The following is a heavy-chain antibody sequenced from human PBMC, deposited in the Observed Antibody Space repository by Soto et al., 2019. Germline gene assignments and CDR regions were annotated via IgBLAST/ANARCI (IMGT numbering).Heavy chain of an antibody. V-gene: IGHV4-38-2*02. CDR2: IYHSGST. CDR3: ERNTSGRKFDY. D-gene: IGHD6-19*01. CDR1: SSPINSRYY. Sequence: SETLSLTCTVSSSPINSRYYWGWIRQTPGKGLEWVASIYHSGSTHYNPSLKSRATISVDTSNNQFSLRLSSVTAADTAIYYCERNTSGRKFDYWGQGTQVTVSS. J-gene: IGHJ4*02.